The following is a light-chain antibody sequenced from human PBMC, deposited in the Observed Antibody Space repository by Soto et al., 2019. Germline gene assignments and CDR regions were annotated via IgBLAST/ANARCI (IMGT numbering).Light chain of an antibody. CDR1: QSVSSSY. J-gene: IGKJ1*01. V-gene: IGKV3-20*01. CDR2: GAS. CDR3: QQYGSSAWT. Sequence: EIVLTQSPGTLSLSPGERATLSCRASQSVSSSYFAWYQQKPGQAPRLLIYGASSRATGIPDRFSGSGSVTDFTLTISRLEPEDFAVYYCQQYGSSAWTFGQGTKVEIK.